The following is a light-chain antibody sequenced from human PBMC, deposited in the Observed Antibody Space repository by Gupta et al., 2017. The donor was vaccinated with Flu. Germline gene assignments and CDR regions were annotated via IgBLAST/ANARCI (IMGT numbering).Light chain of an antibody. CDR3: QQYNSYPYT. J-gene: IGKJ2*01. CDR2: KAS. CDR1: QSISSW. Sequence: GDRVPITCRASQSISSWLAWYQQKPGKAPKVLIYKASSLESGVPSRFSGSGSGTEFTLTISSLQPDDFATYYCQQYNSYPYTFGQGTKLEIK. V-gene: IGKV1-5*03.